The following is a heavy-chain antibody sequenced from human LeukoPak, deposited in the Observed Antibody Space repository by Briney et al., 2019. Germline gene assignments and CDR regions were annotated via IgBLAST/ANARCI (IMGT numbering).Heavy chain of an antibody. D-gene: IGHD6-13*01. J-gene: IGHJ3*01. CDR3: ARDRRYSNTWDAFDF. CDR1: GGSISNSSYY. V-gene: IGHV4-39*07. CDR2: IYYSGNT. Sequence: SETLCLTCTVSGGSISNSSYYWGWIRQPPGKGLECIGSIYYSGNTYYSPSLQSRVTMSVDTSKNQFSLKLTSVTAADTAVYYCARDRRYSNTWDAFDFWGQGTLVTVSS.